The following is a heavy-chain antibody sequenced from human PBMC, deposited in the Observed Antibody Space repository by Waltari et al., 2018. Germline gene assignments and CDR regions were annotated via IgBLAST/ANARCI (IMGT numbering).Heavy chain of an antibody. V-gene: IGHV4-39*01. CDR1: GGSITTKRHY. D-gene: IGHD3-16*01. J-gene: IGHJ3*01. Sequence: LHLQESGPGLVQPSETLSLTCSVSGGSITTKRHYWRWTRQPPGKGLECTATISSSGPTYTSPSLKSRLTISADTFKNQFSLKLSSVTAADTAVYYCATYVGASIGTAAFDVWGRGTMVTVSS. CDR2: ISSSGPT. CDR3: ATYVGASIGTAAFDV.